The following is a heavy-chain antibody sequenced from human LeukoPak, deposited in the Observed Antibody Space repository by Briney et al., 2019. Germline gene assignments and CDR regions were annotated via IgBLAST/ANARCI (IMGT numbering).Heavy chain of an antibody. D-gene: IGHD3-22*01. J-gene: IGHJ6*02. Sequence: ASVKVSCKASGYTFTSYYMHWVRQAPGQGLEWMGIINPSGGSTSYAQKFQGRVTMTRDTSTSTVYMELSSLRSEDTAVYYCARVGSYYYDSSGYYYYYGMDVWGQGTTVTVSS. CDR3: ARVGSYYYDSSGYYYYYGMDV. CDR1: GYTFTSYY. V-gene: IGHV1-46*01. CDR2: INPSGGST.